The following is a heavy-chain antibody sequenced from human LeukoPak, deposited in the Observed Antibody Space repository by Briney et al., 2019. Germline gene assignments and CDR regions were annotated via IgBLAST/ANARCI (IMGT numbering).Heavy chain of an antibody. V-gene: IGHV1-2*02. J-gene: IGHJ3*02. D-gene: IGHD3-22*01. CDR3: ARDWVVLRYYYDSSGPDAFDI. Sequence: ASVQVSCKASGYTFTGYYMHWVRQAPGQGLEWMGWINPNSGGTNYAQKSQGRVTMTRDTSISTAYMELSRLRSDDTAVYYCARDWVVLRYYYDSSGPDAFDIWGQGTMVTVSS. CDR1: GYTFTGYY. CDR2: INPNSGGT.